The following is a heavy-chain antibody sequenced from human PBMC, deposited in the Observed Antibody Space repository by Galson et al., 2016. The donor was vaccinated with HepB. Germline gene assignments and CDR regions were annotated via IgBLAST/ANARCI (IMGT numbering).Heavy chain of an antibody. J-gene: IGHJ4*02. Sequence: SVKVSCKASGYRFTTFYVHWVRQAPGQGLEWIGRIMPEDGYTIYAQKFQGRVTITRDTSTSTVYMDLRSLMSADTGVYDCARDGHKWDFDYWGQGSLVTVSS. V-gene: IGHV1-46*01. D-gene: IGHD1-26*01. CDR3: ARDGHKWDFDY. CDR2: IMPEDGYT. CDR1: GYRFTTFY.